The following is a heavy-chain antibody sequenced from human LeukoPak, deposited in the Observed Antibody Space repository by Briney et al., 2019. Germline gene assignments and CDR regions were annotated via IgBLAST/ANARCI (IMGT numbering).Heavy chain of an antibody. Sequence: GGSLRLSCAASGFTFSSYSLNWVRQAPGKGLEWVSYISPSSTSMYYADSVRGRFTISRDNARNSLYLQMNSLRAEDTAVYYCASSRLSSSMDVWGQGTTVTVSS. V-gene: IGHV3-48*01. CDR3: ASSRLSSSMDV. CDR1: GFTFSSYS. D-gene: IGHD3-16*02. J-gene: IGHJ6*02. CDR2: ISPSSTSM.